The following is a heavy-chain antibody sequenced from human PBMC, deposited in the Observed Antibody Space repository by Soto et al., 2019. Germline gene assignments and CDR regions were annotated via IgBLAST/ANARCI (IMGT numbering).Heavy chain of an antibody. Sequence: GGSLRLSCAVSGFTFSSYAMSWVRQAPGKGLEWVSGISGSGGNTYYADSVKGRFTISRDNSKNTLYLQMNSLRAEDTAVYYCAKEVAVVAANPFDYWGQGTPVTVSS. V-gene: IGHV3-23*01. CDR1: GFTFSSYA. CDR3: AKEVAVVAANPFDY. CDR2: ISGSGGNT. J-gene: IGHJ4*02. D-gene: IGHD2-15*01.